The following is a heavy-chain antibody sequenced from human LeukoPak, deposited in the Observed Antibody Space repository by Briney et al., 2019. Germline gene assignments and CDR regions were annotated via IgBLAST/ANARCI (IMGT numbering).Heavy chain of an antibody. CDR3: ARDGGYDLPSRKYFDY. J-gene: IGHJ4*02. D-gene: IGHD5-12*01. CDR1: GFTFSSYA. CDR2: ISYDGSNK. Sequence: PGGSLRLSCAASGFTFSSYAMHWVRQAPGKGLEWVAVISYDGSNKYYADSVKGRFTISRDNSKNTLYLQMNSLRAEDTAVYYCARDGGYDLPSRKYFDYWGQGTLVTVSS. V-gene: IGHV3-30*04.